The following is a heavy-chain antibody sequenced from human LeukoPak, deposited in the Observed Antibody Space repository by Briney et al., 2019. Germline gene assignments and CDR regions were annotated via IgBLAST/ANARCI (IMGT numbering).Heavy chain of an antibody. J-gene: IGHJ4*02. CDR3: ARDYYDSSGYLRWVVD. Sequence: SQTLSLTCALSGDSVSSNSAAWNWIRQSPSRGLEWLGRTYYRSKWYNDYAVSVKSQITINPDTSKNQFSLQLNSVTPEDTAVYYCARDYYDSSGYLRWVVDWGQGTLVTVSS. V-gene: IGHV6-1*01. D-gene: IGHD3-22*01. CDR1: GDSVSSNSAA. CDR2: TYYRSKWYN.